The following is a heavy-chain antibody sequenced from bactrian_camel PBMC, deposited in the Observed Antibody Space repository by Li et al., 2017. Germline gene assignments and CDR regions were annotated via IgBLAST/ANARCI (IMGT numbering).Heavy chain of an antibody. Sequence: HVQLVESGGGSVQVGGSLRLSCTFPGSTYSSRCMGWFRQVPGKERERVASIYLNSHRAIYGSSVKGRFTISQDSAKDTAILQMTDLKPEDSAMYYCAANSGRYGGTCESHIGMDYWGKGTQVTVS. D-gene: IGHD6*01. CDR1: GSTYSSRC. V-gene: IGHV3S1*01. CDR2: IYLNSHRA. J-gene: IGHJ7*01.